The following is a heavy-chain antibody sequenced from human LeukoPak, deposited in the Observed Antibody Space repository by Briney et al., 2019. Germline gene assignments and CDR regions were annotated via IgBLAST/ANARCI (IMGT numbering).Heavy chain of an antibody. CDR2: INPNSGGT. Sequence: GASVKVSCKASGYTFTRYYMHWVRQAPGQGLEWMGWINPNSGGTNYAQKFQGRVTMTRDTSISTAYMELSRLRSDDTAVYFWARRSPLAVHAWGQGTLVTVSS. CDR3: ARRSPLAVHA. CDR1: GYTFTRYY. D-gene: IGHD1-14*01. J-gene: IGHJ5*02. V-gene: IGHV1-2*02.